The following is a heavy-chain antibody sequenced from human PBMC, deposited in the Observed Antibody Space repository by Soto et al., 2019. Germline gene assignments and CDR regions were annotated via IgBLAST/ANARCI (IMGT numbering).Heavy chain of an antibody. D-gene: IGHD3-16*01. CDR1: GLTFSNAW. V-gene: IGHV3-15*01. CDR2: IKSNTDGGAL. J-gene: IGHJ4*02. CDR3: ATRPAPYYADWSLDY. Sequence: GSLRLSCAASGLTFSNAWMTWVRQAPGKGLEWVGRIKSNTDGGALDYAAPLKGRFTISRDDSRSTLYLLLNSLKPEDTAVYYCATRPAPYYADWSLDYWGQGTLVTSPQ.